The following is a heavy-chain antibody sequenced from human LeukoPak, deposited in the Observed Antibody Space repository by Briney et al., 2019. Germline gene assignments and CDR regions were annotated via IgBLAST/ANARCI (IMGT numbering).Heavy chain of an antibody. CDR3: AREGDYGGNSIDL. CDR1: GFIVNSNY. Sequence: GGSLRLSCAASGFIVNSNYTNWVRQAPGKGLEWVSVIKTSGSTHYADSVKGRFTISKHISKNTLYLEMTSLRPEDTAVYYCAREGDYGGNSIDLWGQGTLVIVSS. D-gene: IGHD4-23*01. V-gene: IGHV3-53*04. J-gene: IGHJ5*02. CDR2: IKTSGST.